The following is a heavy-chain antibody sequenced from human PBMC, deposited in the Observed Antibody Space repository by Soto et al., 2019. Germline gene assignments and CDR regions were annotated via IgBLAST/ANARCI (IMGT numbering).Heavy chain of an antibody. Sequence: GGSLRLSYAASGFTFSGSAMHWVRQASGKGLEWVGRIRSKANSYATAYAASVKGRFTISRDDSKNTAYLQMNSLKTEDTAVYYCTRVLDAFDIWGQGTMVTVSS. CDR1: GFTFSGSA. V-gene: IGHV3-73*01. CDR3: TRVLDAFDI. J-gene: IGHJ3*02. CDR2: IRSKANSYAT.